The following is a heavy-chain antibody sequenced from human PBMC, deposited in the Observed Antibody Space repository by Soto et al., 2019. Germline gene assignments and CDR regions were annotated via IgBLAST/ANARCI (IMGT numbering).Heavy chain of an antibody. CDR1: RFTFTGSA. CDR3: ATDESYGGNYGLH. CDR2: IGVGSGDT. J-gene: IGHJ4*02. Sequence: SVKVSCKASRFTFTGSAVQWVRQIRGQRLEWIGWIGVGSGDTNYAQKFQGRVTVTRDMSTSTAYMELRGLRSEDTAVYYCATDESYGGNYGLHWGLGTLVTVSS. D-gene: IGHD4-17*01. V-gene: IGHV1-58*01.